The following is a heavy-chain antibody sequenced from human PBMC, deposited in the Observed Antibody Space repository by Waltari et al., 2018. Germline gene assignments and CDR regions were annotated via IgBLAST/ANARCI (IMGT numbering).Heavy chain of an antibody. V-gene: IGHV3-48*03. CDR3: ATDVSGWVDFEH. CDR2: IGTSAGDI. Sequence: EVHLVESGGDMVHPGGSLRLSCVVHGLNFRNYEMDWVRQAPGKGLEWISYIGTSAGDIYYAESVKGRFTISRDNVKNSLYLQMNSLRVEDTAVYYCATDVSGWVDFEHWGRGTLVTVSS. J-gene: IGHJ4*02. CDR1: GLNFRNYE. D-gene: IGHD6-19*01.